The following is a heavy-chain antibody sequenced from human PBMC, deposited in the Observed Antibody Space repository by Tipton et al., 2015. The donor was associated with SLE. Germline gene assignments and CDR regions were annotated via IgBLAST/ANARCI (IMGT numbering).Heavy chain of an antibody. Sequence: SLRLSCAASGFTFSSYAMSWVRQAPGKGLEWVSAISGSDGSTYYADSVKGRFTISRDNSKNTLYLQMNSLRAEDTAVYYCAKYLSVAAVYYYYYGMDVWGQGTTVTVSS. V-gene: IGHV3-23*01. CDR1: GFTFSSYA. J-gene: IGHJ6*02. CDR2: ISGSDGST. CDR3: AKYLSVAAVYYYYYGMDV. D-gene: IGHD6-13*01.